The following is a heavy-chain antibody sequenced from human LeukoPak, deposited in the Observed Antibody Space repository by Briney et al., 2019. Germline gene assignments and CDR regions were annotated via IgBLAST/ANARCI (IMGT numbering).Heavy chain of an antibody. D-gene: IGHD3-3*01. V-gene: IGHV3-21*01. CDR1: GFTFSSYS. J-gene: IGHJ4*02. Sequence: GGSLRLSCAASGFTFSSYSMNWVRQAPGKGLEWVSSISSSSSYIYYADSVKGRFTISRDNAKNSLYLQMNSLRAEDTAVYYCARGIGAVISFAIDYWGQGTLVTVSS. CDR3: ARGIGAVISFAIDY. CDR2: ISSSSSYI.